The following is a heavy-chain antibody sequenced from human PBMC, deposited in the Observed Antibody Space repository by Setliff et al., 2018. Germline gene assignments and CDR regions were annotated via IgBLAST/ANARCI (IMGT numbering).Heavy chain of an antibody. CDR2: INQGGSDQ. J-gene: IGHJ6*03. CDR3: ARDITLTTVREGGMDV. CDR1: GFTFSSLW. Sequence: PGGSLRLSCSASGFTFSSLWMAWVRQAPGKGLEWVANINQGGSDQFYVESVKGRFTISRDNAKNSLYLQMNSLRVEDTAVYYCARDITLTTVREGGMDVWGKGTTVTVSS. V-gene: IGHV3-7*01. D-gene: IGHD3-10*01.